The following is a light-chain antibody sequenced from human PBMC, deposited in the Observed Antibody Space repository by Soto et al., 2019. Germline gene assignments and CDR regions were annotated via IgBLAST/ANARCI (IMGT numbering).Light chain of an antibody. CDR1: QNINNY. CDR3: QQYENLPT. CDR2: DAS. V-gene: IGKV1-33*01. J-gene: IGKJ5*01. Sequence: DIQMTQCASSRSASVRGRGTITCQASQNINNYLNWYQQKPGRAPKLLIYDASNLEAGVPSRFRGSGSGTDFTFTISRLQPEDIATYYCQQYENLPTFGQGTRLEIK.